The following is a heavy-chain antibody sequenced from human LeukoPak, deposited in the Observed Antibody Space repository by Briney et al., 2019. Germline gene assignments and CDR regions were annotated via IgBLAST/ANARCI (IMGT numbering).Heavy chain of an antibody. V-gene: IGHV1-46*01. CDR1: GYTFTSYY. Sequence: ASVKVSCKASGYTFTSYYMHWVRQAPGQGLEWMGIINPSGGSTSYAQKFQGRVTMTRDTSTSTVYMELSSLRSEDTAVYYCAADHYDFWSGYYRVENYFDYWGQGTLVTVSS. D-gene: IGHD3-3*01. J-gene: IGHJ4*02. CDR2: INPSGGST. CDR3: AADHYDFWSGYYRVENYFDY.